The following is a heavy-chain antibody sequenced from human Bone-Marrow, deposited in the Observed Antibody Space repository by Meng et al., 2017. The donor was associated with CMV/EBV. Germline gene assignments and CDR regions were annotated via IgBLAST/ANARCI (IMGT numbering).Heavy chain of an antibody. V-gene: IGHV3-48*03. CDR3: ARNYGSGSYYIQNYYYYGMDV. CDR1: GFTFSNYW. D-gene: IGHD3-10*01. J-gene: IGHJ6*02. CDR2: ISSSGSTI. Sequence: GESLKISCAASGFTFSNYWMSWVRQAPGKGLEWVSYISSSGSTIYYADSVKGRFTISRDNAKNSLYLQMNSLRAEDTAVYYCARNYGSGSYYIQNYYYYGMDVWGQGTTVTVSS.